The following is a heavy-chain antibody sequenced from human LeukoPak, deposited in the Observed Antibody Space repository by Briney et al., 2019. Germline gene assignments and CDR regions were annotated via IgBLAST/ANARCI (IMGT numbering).Heavy chain of an antibody. D-gene: IGHD3-9*01. CDR2: INPNSGGT. V-gene: IGHV1-2*02. CDR1: GYTFTGYY. CDR3: ARDGGGYYDILTGRFSRSWFDP. Sequence: ASVKVSCKASGYTFTGYYMHWARQAPGQGLEWMGWINPNSGGTNYAQKFQGRVTMTRDTSISTAYMELSRLRSDDTAVYYCARDGGGYYDILTGRFSRSWFDPWGQGTLVTVSS. J-gene: IGHJ5*02.